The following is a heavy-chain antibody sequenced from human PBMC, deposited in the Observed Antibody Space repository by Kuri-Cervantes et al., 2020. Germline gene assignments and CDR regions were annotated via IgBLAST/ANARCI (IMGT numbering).Heavy chain of an antibody. CDR2: IKQDGSEK. V-gene: IGHV3-7*03. CDR3: AKGPSDSHYWGFDP. CDR1: GFSFRNFW. D-gene: IGHD5-12*01. J-gene: IGHJ5*02. Sequence: GESLKISCAASGFSFRNFWMSWVRQAPGKGLEWVANIKQDGSEKNYVDSVTGRFTISRDNAKNSLYLQMNSLRAEDTAVYYCAKGPSDSHYWGFDPWGQGALVTVSS.